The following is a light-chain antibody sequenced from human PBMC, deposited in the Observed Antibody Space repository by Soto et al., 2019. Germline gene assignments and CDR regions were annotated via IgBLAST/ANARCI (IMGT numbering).Light chain of an antibody. CDR2: GAS. V-gene: IGKV3-20*01. CDR3: QQYGSSQT. Sequence: EIVLTQSPGTLSLSPGDRATLSCRASQSVKNNYLVWYQQKVGQAPRLLMSGASSRATGIPDRFSGSGSGTDFTLTISRLEPEDFALYYCQQYGSSQTFGQGTRLEIK. J-gene: IGKJ5*01. CDR1: QSVKNNY.